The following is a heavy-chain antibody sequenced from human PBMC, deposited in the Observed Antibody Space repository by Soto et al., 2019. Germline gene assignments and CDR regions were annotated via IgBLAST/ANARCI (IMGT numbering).Heavy chain of an antibody. J-gene: IGHJ6*02. CDR3: ARAAREPDMVRGVSYYYYYGMDV. CDR1: GGSISSGGYY. Sequence: NPSETLSLTCTVSGGSISSGGYYWSWIRQHPGKGLEWIGYIYYSGSTYYNPSLKSRVTISVDTSKNQFSLKLSSVTAADTAVYYCARAAREPDMVRGVSYYYYYGMDVWGQGTTVTVSS. CDR2: IYYSGST. D-gene: IGHD3-10*01. V-gene: IGHV4-31*03.